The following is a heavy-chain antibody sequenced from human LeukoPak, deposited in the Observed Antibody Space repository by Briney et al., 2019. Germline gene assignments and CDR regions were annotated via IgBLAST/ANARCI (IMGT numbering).Heavy chain of an antibody. CDR1: GGSISSYY. CDR3: ARGLYYDSMDV. CDR2: IYYSGST. V-gene: IGHV4-59*08. Sequence: SETLSLTCTVSGGSISSYYWSWIRQPPGKGLEWIGYIYYSGSTNYNPSLKSRVTISVDTSENQFSLKLSSVTAADTAVYYCARGLYYDSMDVWGQGTTVTVSS. J-gene: IGHJ6*02. D-gene: IGHD3-22*01.